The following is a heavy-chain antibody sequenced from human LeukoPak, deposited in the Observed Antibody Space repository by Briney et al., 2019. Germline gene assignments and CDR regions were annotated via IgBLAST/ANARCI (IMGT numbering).Heavy chain of an antibody. CDR3: ARTTSLVTTINYYYMDV. Sequence: PGGSLRLSCSASGFTFSTHWMSWVRQAPGKGLEWVSVIYSGGSTYYADSVKGRFTISRDNSKNTLYLQMNSLRAEDTAVYYCARTTSLVTTINYYYMDVWGKGTTVTVSS. V-gene: IGHV3-53*01. CDR1: GFTFSTHW. D-gene: IGHD2-21*02. J-gene: IGHJ6*03. CDR2: IYSGGST.